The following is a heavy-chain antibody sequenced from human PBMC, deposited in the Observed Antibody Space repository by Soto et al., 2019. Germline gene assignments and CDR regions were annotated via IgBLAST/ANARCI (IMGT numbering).Heavy chain of an antibody. Sequence: QAQLVQSGAEVKKPGASERLSCKTSGYTFTDYFIHWVRQAPGKGLEWMGIISLYHHSTSYAQKFQGRLTVTNDTSTTTVYMELSSLTSEDTAVYWCARELYSCGGDCPYYMDYWGQGTLVTVSS. D-gene: IGHD2-21*02. CDR3: ARELYSCGGDCPYYMDY. CDR2: ISLYHHST. J-gene: IGHJ4*02. CDR1: GYTFTDYF. V-gene: IGHV1-46*01.